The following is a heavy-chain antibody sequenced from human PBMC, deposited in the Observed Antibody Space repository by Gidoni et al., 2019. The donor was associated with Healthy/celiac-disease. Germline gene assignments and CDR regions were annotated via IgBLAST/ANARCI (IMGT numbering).Heavy chain of an antibody. Sequence: QVQLVQSGAEVKKPGASVKVSCKASGYTFTGYYMHWVRQAPGQGLEWMGWINPNSGGTNYAQKFQGRVTMTRDTSISTAYMELSRLRSDDTAVYYCARDPYSSGWYGDAFDIWGQGTMVTVSS. CDR3: ARDPYSSGWYGDAFDI. D-gene: IGHD6-19*01. CDR2: INPNSGGT. V-gene: IGHV1-2*02. J-gene: IGHJ3*02. CDR1: GYTFTGYY.